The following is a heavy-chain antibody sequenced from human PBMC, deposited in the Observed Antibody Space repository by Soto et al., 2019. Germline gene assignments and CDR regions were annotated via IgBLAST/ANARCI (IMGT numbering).Heavy chain of an antibody. V-gene: IGHV4-39*01. CDR3: ARHIYSSSWYRYFDY. Sequence: SETLSLTCTVSGGSISSSSYYLGWIRQPPGKGLERIGSIYYSGSTYYNPSLKSRVTISVDTSKNQFSLKLSSVTAADTAVYYCARHIYSSSWYRYFDYWGQGTLVTVSS. CDR2: IYYSGST. J-gene: IGHJ4*02. D-gene: IGHD6-13*01. CDR1: GGSISSSSYY.